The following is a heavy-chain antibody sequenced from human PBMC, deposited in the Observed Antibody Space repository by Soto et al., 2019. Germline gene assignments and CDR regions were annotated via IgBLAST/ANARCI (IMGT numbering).Heavy chain of an antibody. J-gene: IGHJ6*02. V-gene: IGHV4-34*01. CDR1: GGSFSGYY. Sequence: TSETLSLTCAVYGGSFSGYYWSWIRQPPGKGLEWIGEINHSGSTNYNPSLKSRVTISVDTSKNQFSLKLSSVTAADTAVYYCARAGFTTITLYYYYGMDVGGQGTTVTAP. CDR2: INHSGST. D-gene: IGHD5-12*01. CDR3: ARAGFTTITLYYYYGMDV.